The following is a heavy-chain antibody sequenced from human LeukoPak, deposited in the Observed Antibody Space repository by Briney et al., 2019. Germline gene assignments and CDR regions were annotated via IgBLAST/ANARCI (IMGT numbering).Heavy chain of an antibody. CDR1: GFTFSSYG. V-gene: IGHV3-30*18. D-gene: IGHD3-10*01. CDR2: ISYDGSNK. CDR3: AKESPITMVRGVMPVIDY. Sequence: GRSLRLSCAASGFTFSSYGMHWVRQAPGKGLEWVAVISYDGSNKYYADSVKDRFTISRDNSKNTLYLQMNSLRAEDTAVYYCAKESPITMVRGVMPVIDYWGQGTLVTVSS. J-gene: IGHJ4*02.